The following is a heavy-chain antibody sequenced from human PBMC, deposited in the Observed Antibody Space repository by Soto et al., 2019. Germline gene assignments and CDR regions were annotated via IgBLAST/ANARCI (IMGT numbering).Heavy chain of an antibody. J-gene: IGHJ3*02. D-gene: IGHD3-10*01. CDR1: GGSFSGYY. V-gene: IGHV4-34*01. CDR2: INHSGST. CDR3: ASYGSGYDAFDI. Sequence: QVQLQQWGAGLLKPSETLSLTCAVYGGSFSGYYWSWIRQPPGKGLEWIGEINHSGSTNYNPSLKRRVTISVDTSKNQFSLKLSSVTAADTAVYYCASYGSGYDAFDIWGQGTMVTVSS.